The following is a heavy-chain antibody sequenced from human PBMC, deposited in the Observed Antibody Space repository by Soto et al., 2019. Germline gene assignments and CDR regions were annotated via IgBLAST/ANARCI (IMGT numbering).Heavy chain of an antibody. V-gene: IGHV4-39*01. CDR2: IYCSGST. D-gene: IGHD6-6*01. J-gene: IGHJ3*02. Sequence: SETLSLTCTVSGGSISSSSYYWGWIRQPPGKGLEWIGSIYCSGSTYYNPSLKSRVTISVDTSKNQFSLKLSSVTAADTAVYYCARRSQYSSSPADAFDIWGHGTMVTVSS. CDR1: GGSISSSSYY. CDR3: ARRSQYSSSPADAFDI.